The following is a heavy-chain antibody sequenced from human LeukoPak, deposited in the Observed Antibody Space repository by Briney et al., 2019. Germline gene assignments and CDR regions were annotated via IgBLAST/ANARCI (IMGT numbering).Heavy chain of an antibody. J-gene: IGHJ2*01. CDR3: ARDHHYDILTGYSPGYFDL. D-gene: IGHD3-9*01. V-gene: IGHV1-46*01. CDR1: GYTFTSYY. CDR2: INPSGGST. Sequence: ASVKVSCKASGYTFTSYYMHWVRQAPGQVLERMGIINPSGGSTSYAQKFQGRVTMTRNTSTSTVYMELSSLRSEDTAVYYCARDHHYDILTGYSPGYFDLWGRGTLVTVSS.